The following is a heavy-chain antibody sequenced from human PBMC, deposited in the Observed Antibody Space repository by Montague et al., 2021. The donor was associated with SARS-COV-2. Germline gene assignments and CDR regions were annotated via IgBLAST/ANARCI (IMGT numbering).Heavy chain of an antibody. J-gene: IGHJ3*01. Sequence: SETLSLTYAVYGRSFTAFYWTWIRQPPGKELEWIGESNDRGSSTYYQSLQNRVTIIVDKSKNKIFLQLTSVTAADTATYYCARGQVTVYASLMAFRAAGALDVWGQGTTVTVS. V-gene: IGHV4-34*01. CDR2: SNDRGSS. CDR1: GRSFTAFY. CDR3: ARGQVTVYASLMAFRAAGALDV. D-gene: IGHD3-16*01.